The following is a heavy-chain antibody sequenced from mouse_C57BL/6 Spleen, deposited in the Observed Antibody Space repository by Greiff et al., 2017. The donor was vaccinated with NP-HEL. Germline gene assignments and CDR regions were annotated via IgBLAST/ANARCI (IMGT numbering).Heavy chain of an antibody. V-gene: IGHV1-81*01. CDR2: IYPRSGNT. CDR1: GYTFTSYG. Sequence: QVQLKQSGAELARPGASVKLSCKASGYTFTSYGISWVKQRTGQGLEWIGEIYPRSGNTYYNEKFKGKATLTADKSSSTAYMELRSLTSEDSAVYFCAREGDYDGSWFAYWGQGTLVTVSA. D-gene: IGHD2-4*01. J-gene: IGHJ3*01. CDR3: AREGDYDGSWFAY.